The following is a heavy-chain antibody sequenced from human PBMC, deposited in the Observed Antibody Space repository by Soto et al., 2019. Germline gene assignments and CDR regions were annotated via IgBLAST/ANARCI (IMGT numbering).Heavy chain of an antibody. V-gene: IGHV3-66*01. J-gene: IGHJ4*02. CDR3: ARESSSGNSYFDS. D-gene: IGHD1-26*01. CDR1: GFTVSSSN. Sequence: EVQLVESGGGLVQPGGSLRLSCAASGFTVSSSNMRWVRQAPGKGLEWVSLIYSGGSTYYADSVKGRFTISRDNSKNTLFLKMNSVRADDTAMYYCARESSSGNSYFDSWGRGTLVAVSS. CDR2: IYSGGST.